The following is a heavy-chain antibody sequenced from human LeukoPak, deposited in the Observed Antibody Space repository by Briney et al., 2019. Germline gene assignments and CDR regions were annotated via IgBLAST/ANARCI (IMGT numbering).Heavy chain of an antibody. CDR2: IYTSGST. J-gene: IGHJ6*03. D-gene: IGHD6-13*01. CDR3: ARADYSSTWSHDYYYMDV. V-gene: IGHV4-61*02. Sequence: SETLSLTCTVSGGSISSGSYYWSWIRQPAGKGLEWIGRIYTSGSTNYNPSLKNRVTISVDTSKNQFSLKLSSVTAADTAVYYCARADYSSTWSHDYYYMDVWGKGTTVTVSS. CDR1: GGSISSGSYY.